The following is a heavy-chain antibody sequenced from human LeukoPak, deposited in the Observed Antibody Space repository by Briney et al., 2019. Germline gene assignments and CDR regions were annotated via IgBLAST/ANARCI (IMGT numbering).Heavy chain of an antibody. J-gene: IGHJ4*02. CDR2: IYTSGST. CDR1: GGSLSSYY. CDR3: ARAPYSSSPVGFDY. V-gene: IGHV4-4*07. Sequence: SETLSLTCTVSGGSLSSYYWSWIRQPAGKGLEWIGRIYTSGSTNYNPSLKSRVTMSVDTSKNQFSLKLSSVTAADTAVYYCARAPYSSSPVGFDYWGQGTLVTVSS. D-gene: IGHD6-6*01.